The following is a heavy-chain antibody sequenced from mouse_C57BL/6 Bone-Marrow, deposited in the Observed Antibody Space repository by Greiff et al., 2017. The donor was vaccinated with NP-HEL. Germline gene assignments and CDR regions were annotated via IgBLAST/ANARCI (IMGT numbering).Heavy chain of an antibody. D-gene: IGHD1-1*01. V-gene: IGHV1-4*01. Sequence: QVHVKQSGAELARPGASVKMSCKASGYTFTSYTMHWVKQRPGQGLEWIGYINPSSGYTKYNQKFKDKATLTADKSSSTAYMQLSSLTSEDSAVYYCARWTTVVATGYFDYWGQGTTLTVSS. CDR2: INPSSGYT. J-gene: IGHJ2*01. CDR1: GYTFTSYT. CDR3: ARWTTVVATGYFDY.